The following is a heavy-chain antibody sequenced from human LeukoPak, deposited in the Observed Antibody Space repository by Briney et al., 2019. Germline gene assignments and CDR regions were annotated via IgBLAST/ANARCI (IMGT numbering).Heavy chain of an antibody. CDR2: IYHSGGT. D-gene: IGHD1-26*01. Sequence: PSETLSLTCTVSGYSISSGYYWGWIRQPPGKGLEWIGSIYHSGGTYYNPSLKSRVTISVDTSKNHFSLKVTSLTPADTGVYYCARSLPGAIGAADLWGQGTLVTVSS. CDR1: GYSISSGYY. CDR3: ARSLPGAIGAADL. J-gene: IGHJ4*02. V-gene: IGHV4-38-2*02.